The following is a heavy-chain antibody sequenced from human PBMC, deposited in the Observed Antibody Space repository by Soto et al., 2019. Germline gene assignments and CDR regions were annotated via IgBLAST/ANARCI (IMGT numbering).Heavy chain of an antibody. D-gene: IGHD6-19*01. CDR1: GFIFNNYA. J-gene: IGHJ5*02. CDR2: ITGYGATT. CDR3: ARDPLLYDSDWYPNWFGP. Sequence: EAQLLESGGGLVQPGGSLRLPCSASGFIFNNYAMSWVRQAPGKGLEWVSGITGYGATTYYAESVKGRFTISRDNSKNTLYLQMSTLTAEDTAVYYCARDPLLYDSDWYPNWFGPWGQGTLVTVSS. V-gene: IGHV3-23*01.